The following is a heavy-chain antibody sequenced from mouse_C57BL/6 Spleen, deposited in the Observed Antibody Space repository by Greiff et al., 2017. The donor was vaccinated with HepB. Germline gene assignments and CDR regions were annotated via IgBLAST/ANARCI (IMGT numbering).Heavy chain of an antibody. CDR3: AREGGNSHYYAMDY. J-gene: IGHJ4*01. CDR2: ISDGGSYT. D-gene: IGHD2-1*01. CDR1: GFTFSSYA. Sequence: EVMLVESGGGLVKPGGSLKLSCAASGFTFSSYAMSWVRQTPEKRLEWVATISDGGSYTYYPDNVKGRFTISRDNAKNNLYLQMSHLKSEDTAMYYCAREGGNSHYYAMDYWGQGTSVTVSS. V-gene: IGHV5-4*01.